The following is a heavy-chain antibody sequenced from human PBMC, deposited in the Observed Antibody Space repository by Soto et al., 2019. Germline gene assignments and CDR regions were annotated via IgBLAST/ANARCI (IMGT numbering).Heavy chain of an antibody. Sequence: PGESLKISCKGSGYSFTSYWISWVRQMPGKGLEWMGRIDPSDSYTNYSPSFQGHVTISADKSISTAYLQWSSLKASDTAMYYCARPARITIFGVVTPTYGMDVWGQGTTVTVSS. CDR2: IDPSDSYT. CDR3: ARPARITIFGVVTPTYGMDV. D-gene: IGHD3-3*01. J-gene: IGHJ6*02. V-gene: IGHV5-10-1*01. CDR1: GYSFTSYW.